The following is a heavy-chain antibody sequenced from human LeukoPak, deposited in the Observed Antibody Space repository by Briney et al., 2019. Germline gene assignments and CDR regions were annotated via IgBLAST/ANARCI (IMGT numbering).Heavy chain of an antibody. CDR2: INHSGST. CDR1: GYSISSGYY. V-gene: IGHV4-38-2*02. D-gene: IGHD3-22*01. CDR3: ARPKLRSGSSSHNWFDP. Sequence: PSETLSLTCTVSGYSISSGYYWGWIRQPPGKGLEWIGEINHSGSTNYNPSLKSRVTISVDTSKNQFSLKLSSVTAADTAVYYCARPKLRSGSSSHNWFDPWGQGTLVTVSS. J-gene: IGHJ5*02.